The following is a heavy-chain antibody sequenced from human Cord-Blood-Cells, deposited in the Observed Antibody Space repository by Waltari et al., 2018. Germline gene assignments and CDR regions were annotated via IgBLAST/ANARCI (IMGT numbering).Heavy chain of an antibody. Sequence: QVQLVQSGAEVKKPGASVKVSCKASGYTFTSYGISWVRQAPGQGLEWMGWISAYNGNTNYAQKLQGRCTMTTDTSTSTAYMELRSLRSDDTAVYYCARDRSGAWQLVPTYYYYGMDVWGQGTTVTVSS. CDR1: GYTFTSYG. D-gene: IGHD6-6*01. CDR3: ARDRSGAWQLVPTYYYYGMDV. J-gene: IGHJ6*02. CDR2: ISAYNGNT. V-gene: IGHV1-18*01.